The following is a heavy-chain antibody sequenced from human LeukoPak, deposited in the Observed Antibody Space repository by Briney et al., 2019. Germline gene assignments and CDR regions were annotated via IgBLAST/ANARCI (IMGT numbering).Heavy chain of an antibody. V-gene: IGHV1-2*02. Sequence: ASVKVPCKASGYTFIDYYMHWVRQAPGQGLEWMGWINPKSGATSYEQKFQGRVTMTRDTSISTAFMEMSRLRSDDTAVFYCARGGPVLQERRADYWGQGTLVTVSS. J-gene: IGHJ4*02. D-gene: IGHD2/OR15-2a*01. CDR2: INPKSGAT. CDR1: GYTFIDYY. CDR3: ARGGPVLQERRADY.